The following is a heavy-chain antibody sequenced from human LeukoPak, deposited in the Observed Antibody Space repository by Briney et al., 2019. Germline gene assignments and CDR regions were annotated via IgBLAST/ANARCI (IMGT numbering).Heavy chain of an antibody. CDR2: IKSKTDGGTT. CDR3: TSTRSRIAAAGFYGY. Sequence: GGSLRLSCAASGFTFKNAWMNWVRQAPGKGLEWVGRIKSKTDGGTTDYAAPVKGRFSISRDDSKNTLYLQMDSLKTEDIAVYYCTSTRSRIAAAGFYGYWGQGTLVTVSS. J-gene: IGHJ4*02. V-gene: IGHV3-15*07. CDR1: GFTFKNAW. D-gene: IGHD6-13*01.